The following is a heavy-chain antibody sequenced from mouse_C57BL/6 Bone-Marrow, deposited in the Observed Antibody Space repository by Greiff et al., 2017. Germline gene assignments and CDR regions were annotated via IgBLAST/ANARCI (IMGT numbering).Heavy chain of an antibody. J-gene: IGHJ3*01. V-gene: IGHV1-64*01. Sequence: VQLQQPGAELVKPGASVKLSCKASGYTFTSYWMHWVKQRPGQGLEWIGMIHPNSGSTNYNEKFKSKATLTVDKSSSTAYMQLSSLTSEDSAVYYCARRSSGYWFAYWGRGTLVTVSA. CDR2: IHPNSGST. CDR3: ARRSSGYWFAY. D-gene: IGHD3-2*02. CDR1: GYTFTSYW.